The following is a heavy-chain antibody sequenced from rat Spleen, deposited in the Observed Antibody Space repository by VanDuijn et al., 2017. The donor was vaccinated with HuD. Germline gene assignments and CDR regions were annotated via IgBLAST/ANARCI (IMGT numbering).Heavy chain of an antibody. J-gene: IGHJ4*01. V-gene: IGHV2S30*01. Sequence: QVQLKESGPGLVQPSQTLSLTCTVSGFSLTGNNVHWVRQPPGKGLEWMGRMRYDGDTYYNSALKSRLSISRDTSKNQVFLKMNSLQTDDTAIYYCTRGGYNRYVMDAWGQGASVTVSS. CDR3: TRGGYNRYVMDA. D-gene: IGHD1-11*01. CDR2: MRYDGDT. CDR1: GFSLTGNN.